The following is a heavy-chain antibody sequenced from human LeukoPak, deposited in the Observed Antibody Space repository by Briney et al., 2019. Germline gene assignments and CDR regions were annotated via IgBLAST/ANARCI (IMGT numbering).Heavy chain of an antibody. CDR1: GESFSDYY. CDR2: INHSGGT. CDR3: ARRPTGGFGLDY. J-gene: IGHJ4*02. D-gene: IGHD2-15*01. V-gene: IGHV4-34*01. Sequence: PSETLSLTCAVYGESFSDYYWGWIRQPPGKGLEWIGKINHSGGTNYNPSLKSRVTISVDTSKNQFSLKLSSVTAADTAVYYCARRPTGGFGLDYWGQGTLVTVSS.